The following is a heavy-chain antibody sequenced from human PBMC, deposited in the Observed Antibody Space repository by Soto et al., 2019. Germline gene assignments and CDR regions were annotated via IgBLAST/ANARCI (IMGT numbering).Heavy chain of an antibody. Sequence: QVQLQESGPGLVKPSQTLSLTCTVSGGSISSGGYYWYWIRQHPGKGLEWIGYIYYSGTTYYNPSLKRRLTISVDTSTNQFPLKLSSVTAAATAVYYCAASCVACGGFNYYGMDVWGQGTTVTVSS. D-gene: IGHD2-21*01. CDR1: GGSISSGGYY. V-gene: IGHV4-31*03. CDR3: AASCVACGGFNYYGMDV. CDR2: IYYSGTT. J-gene: IGHJ6*02.